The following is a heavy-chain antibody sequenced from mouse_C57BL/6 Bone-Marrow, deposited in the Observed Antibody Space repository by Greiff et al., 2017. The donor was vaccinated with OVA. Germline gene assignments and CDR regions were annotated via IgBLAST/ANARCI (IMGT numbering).Heavy chain of an antibody. D-gene: IGHD1-2*01. CDR3: VRDGTTASSYYAMDY. Sequence: EVHLVESGGGLVQPKGSLKLSCAASGFTFNTYAMHWVRQAPGTGLEWVARIRSKSSNYATYYADSVTDRFTISREDSQSMLYLQMNNLKTDDTAMYYCVRDGTTASSYYAMDYWGQGTSVTVSS. CDR2: IRSKSSNYAT. J-gene: IGHJ4*01. V-gene: IGHV10-3*01. CDR1: GFTFNTYA.